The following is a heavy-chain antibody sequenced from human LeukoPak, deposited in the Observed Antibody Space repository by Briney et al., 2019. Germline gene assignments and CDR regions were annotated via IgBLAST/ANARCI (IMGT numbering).Heavy chain of an antibody. V-gene: IGHV3-21*05. CDR1: GFTFKNYG. CDR2: ISSSTSYK. Sequence: GGSLRLSCAASGFTFKNYGMHWVRQAPGKGLEWVSYISSSTSYKNYVDSVKGRFTISRDNAKNSLFLQMNSLRAEDTAVYYCAREYYDILTGYRTDAFDIWGQGTMVTVSS. J-gene: IGHJ3*02. D-gene: IGHD3-9*01. CDR3: AREYYDILTGYRTDAFDI.